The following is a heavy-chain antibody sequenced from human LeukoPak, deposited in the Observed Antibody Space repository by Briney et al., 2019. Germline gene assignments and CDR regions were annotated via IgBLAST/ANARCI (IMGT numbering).Heavy chain of an antibody. D-gene: IGHD3-16*01. CDR2: IFHSGGA. V-gene: IGHV4/OR15-8*01. J-gene: IGHJ4*02. Sequence: SETLSLTCAVSGGSIVSRDWWTWVRQPPGKGLEWIGDIFHSGGANYNLSLRSRLTLSVDKSENQFSLRLSSVTAADTAVYYCARGLYDSVTSYHNDYDSWGPGTLVTVS. CDR3: ARGLYDSVTSYHNDYDS. CDR1: GGSIVSRDW.